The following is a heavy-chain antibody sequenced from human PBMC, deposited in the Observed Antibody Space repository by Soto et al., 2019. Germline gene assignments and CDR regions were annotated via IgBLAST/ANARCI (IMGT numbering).Heavy chain of an antibody. V-gene: IGHV1-18*01. CDR2: ISAYNGNT. D-gene: IGHD2-2*01. CDR1: GYTFTSYG. CDR3: ARDKKVAIYCSSTSCYHPADY. J-gene: IGHJ4*02. Sequence: ASVKVSCKASGYTFTSYGISWVRQAPGQGLEWMGWISAYNGNTNYAQKLQGRVTMTTDTSTSTAYMELRSLRSDDTAVYYCARDKKVAIYCSSTSCYHPADYWGQGTLVTVSS.